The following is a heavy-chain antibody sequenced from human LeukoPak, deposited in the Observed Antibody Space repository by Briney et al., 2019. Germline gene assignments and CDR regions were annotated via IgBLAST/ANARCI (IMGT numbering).Heavy chain of an antibody. J-gene: IGHJ6*03. D-gene: IGHD3-22*01. V-gene: IGHV3-33*06. CDR1: GFTFSNFG. CDR2: IWYDGVNK. CDR3: AKSPYYYDSSGYAFYYYMDV. Sequence: GGSLRLSCAASGFTFSNFGMHWVRRAPGKGLEWVAGIWYDGVNKYYADSVKGRFTVSRDNSKNTLYLQMNSLRAEDTAVYYCAKSPYYYDSSGYAFYYYMDVWGKGTTVTVSS.